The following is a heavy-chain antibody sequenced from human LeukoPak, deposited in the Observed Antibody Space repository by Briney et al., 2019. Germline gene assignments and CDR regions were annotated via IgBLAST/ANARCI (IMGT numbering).Heavy chain of an antibody. CDR1: GFTFSSYS. V-gene: IGHV3-21*01. Sequence: GGSLRLSCAASGFTFSSYSMNWVRQAPGKGLEWVSSISSSSSYIYYADSVKGRFTISRDNAKNSLYLQTNSLRAEDTAVYYCARDFTSGMDVWGQGTTVTVSS. CDR2: ISSSSSYI. CDR3: ARDFTSGMDV. J-gene: IGHJ6*02.